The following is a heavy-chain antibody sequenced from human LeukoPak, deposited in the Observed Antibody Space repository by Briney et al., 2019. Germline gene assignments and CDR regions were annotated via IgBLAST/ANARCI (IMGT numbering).Heavy chain of an antibody. CDR2: ISAYNGNT. D-gene: IGHD3-3*01. Sequence: ASVKVSCKASGYTFTSYGISWVRQAPGQGLEWMGWISAYNGNTNYAQKLQGRVTMTTDTSTSTAYMELRSLRSDDTAVYYCARDSPLIPVFGDYYYYYGMDVWGQGTTVTVSS. CDR1: GYTFTSYG. V-gene: IGHV1-18*01. J-gene: IGHJ6*02. CDR3: ARDSPLIPVFGDYYYYYGMDV.